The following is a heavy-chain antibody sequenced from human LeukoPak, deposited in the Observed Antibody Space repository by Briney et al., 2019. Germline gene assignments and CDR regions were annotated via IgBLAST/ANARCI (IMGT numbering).Heavy chain of an antibody. V-gene: IGHV1-18*04. CDR2: ISAYNGNT. CDR1: GYTLTSYG. J-gene: IGHJ4*02. D-gene: IGHD5-18*01. CDR3: ARGTAMSFLYYFDY. Sequence: GASVKVSCKASGYTLTSYGISWVRQAPGQGLEWMGWISAYNGNTNYAQKLQGRVTMTTDTSTSTAYMELRSLRSDDTAVYYCARGTAMSFLYYFDYWGQGTLVTVSS.